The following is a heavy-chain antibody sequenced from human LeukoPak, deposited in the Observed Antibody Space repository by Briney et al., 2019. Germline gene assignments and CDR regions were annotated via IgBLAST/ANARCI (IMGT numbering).Heavy chain of an antibody. CDR3: AKDLHGGYSSDY. Sequence: GGSLRLSCAASGFTFNNFGMHWVRQAPGKGLEWVAFIGYEGVHKYYADSVKGRFTISKDNSKATLYLQMISLRPEDTAVYYCAKDLHGGYSSDYWGQGTLVTVSS. V-gene: IGHV3-30*02. J-gene: IGHJ4*02. CDR1: GFTFNNFG. CDR2: IGYEGVHK. D-gene: IGHD3-22*01.